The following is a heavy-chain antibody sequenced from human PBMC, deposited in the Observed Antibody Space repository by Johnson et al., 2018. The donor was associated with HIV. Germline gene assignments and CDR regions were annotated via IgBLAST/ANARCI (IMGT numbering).Heavy chain of an antibody. CDR2: IWYDGRNK. CDR1: GFTFSSYG. Sequence: QVLLVESGGGVVQPGRSLRLSCAASGFTFSSYGMHWVRQAPGKGLEWVAVIWYDGRNKYYADSVKGRFTISRDNSKNTLYLQMNSLRAEDTAVYYCASSNVVGYSNYPDGFDIWGQGTMVTVSS. V-gene: IGHV3-33*01. J-gene: IGHJ3*02. D-gene: IGHD6-13*01. CDR3: ASSNVVGYSNYPDGFDI.